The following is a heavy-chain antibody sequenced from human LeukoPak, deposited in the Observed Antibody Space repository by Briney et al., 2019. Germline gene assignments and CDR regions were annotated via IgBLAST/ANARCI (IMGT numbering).Heavy chain of an antibody. CDR1: GFTFSLYE. Sequence: GGSLRLSCAASGFTFSLYEMNWVRQAPGKGLEWVSYISSSGTIYYADSVKGRFTISRDNVKNSLYLQMNSLRVEDTAIYYCARGRTGSYYSDYWGQGTLVTVSS. J-gene: IGHJ4*02. CDR2: ISSSGTI. V-gene: IGHV3-48*03. D-gene: IGHD6-6*01. CDR3: ARGRTGSYYSDY.